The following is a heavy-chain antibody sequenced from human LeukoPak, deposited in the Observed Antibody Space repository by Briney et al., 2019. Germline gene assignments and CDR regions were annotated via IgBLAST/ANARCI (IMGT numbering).Heavy chain of an antibody. CDR3: ARDGRGYSGYD. V-gene: IGHV4-39*02. CDR1: GGSIRNTNYY. J-gene: IGHJ4*02. D-gene: IGHD5-12*01. Sequence: SSETLSLTCTVSGGSIRNTNYYWGWLRQPPGKTLEWIGSVFHSGSTYYNPSLKSRVTIYVDTSKNQFSLKLTSVTAADTALYYCARDGRGYSGYDWGQGTLVTVSS. CDR2: VFHSGST.